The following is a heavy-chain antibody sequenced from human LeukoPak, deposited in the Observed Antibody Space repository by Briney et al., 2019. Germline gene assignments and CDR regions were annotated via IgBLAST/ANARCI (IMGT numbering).Heavy chain of an antibody. J-gene: IGHJ4*02. Sequence: HPGRSLRLSCTASGFTFGDYAMSWVRQAPGKGLEWVGFIRSKAYGGTTEYAASVKDRFTISRDDSKSIAYLQMNSLKTEDTAVYYCTRVRIAVAGRGRYFDYWGQGTLVTVSS. CDR3: TRVRIAVAGRGRYFDY. V-gene: IGHV3-49*04. D-gene: IGHD6-19*01. CDR1: GFTFGDYA. CDR2: IRSKAYGGTT.